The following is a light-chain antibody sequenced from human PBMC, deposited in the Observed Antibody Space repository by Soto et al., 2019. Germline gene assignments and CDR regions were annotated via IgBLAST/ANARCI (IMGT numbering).Light chain of an antibody. CDR1: QSVHSTY. J-gene: IGKJ2*01. V-gene: IGKV3-20*01. Sequence: EIVLTQSPGTLSLSPGERATLSCRASQSVHSTYLAWYQHKPGQTPRLLIYGASSRTKGTPDRFSGGGSGTDFIPSISRREPADFAVYYCLQYGSSPATFGQGTKLEIK. CDR3: LQYGSSPAT. CDR2: GAS.